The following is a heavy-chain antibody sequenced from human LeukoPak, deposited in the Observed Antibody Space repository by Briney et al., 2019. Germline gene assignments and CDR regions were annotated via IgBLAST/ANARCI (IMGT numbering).Heavy chain of an antibody. CDR2: IRYDGGNK. CDR3: AKDSLRYSGSYYGTF. Sequence: GGSLRLSCAASGFTFSSYGMHWVRQAPGKGLEWVAFIRYDGGNKYYADSVKGRFTISRDNSKNTLYPQMNSLRAEDTAVYYCAKDSLRYSGSYYGTFWGQGTLVTVSS. V-gene: IGHV3-30*02. J-gene: IGHJ4*02. D-gene: IGHD1-26*01. CDR1: GFTFSSYG.